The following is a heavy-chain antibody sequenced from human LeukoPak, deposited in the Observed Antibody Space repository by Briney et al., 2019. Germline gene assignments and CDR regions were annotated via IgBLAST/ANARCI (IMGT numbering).Heavy chain of an antibody. CDR1: GFTFSSYW. Sequence: PGGSLRLSCAASGFTFSSYWMSWVRQAPGKGLEWVANIKQDGSEKYYVDSVKGRFTISRDNAKNSLYLQMNSLRAEDTAVYYCARSYSSGWSPFDYWGQGTLVTVSS. CDR2: IKQDGSEK. D-gene: IGHD6-19*01. J-gene: IGHJ4*02. V-gene: IGHV3-7*01. CDR3: ARSYSSGWSPFDY.